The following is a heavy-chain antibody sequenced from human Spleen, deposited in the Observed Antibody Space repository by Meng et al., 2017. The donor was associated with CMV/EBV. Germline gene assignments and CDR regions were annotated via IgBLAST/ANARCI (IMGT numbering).Heavy chain of an antibody. Sequence: ASVKVSCKASGNTFTGYYMHWVRQAPGQGLEWMGWINPNNGGTNYAQKFQGRVTMTTDTSTSTAYMALRSLRSDDTAVYYCARTRIAPTGPEYNWNDVEDYWGQGTLVTVSS. D-gene: IGHD1-20*01. J-gene: IGHJ4*02. CDR2: INPNNGGT. V-gene: IGHV1-2*02. CDR1: GNTFTGYY. CDR3: ARTRIAPTGPEYNWNDVEDY.